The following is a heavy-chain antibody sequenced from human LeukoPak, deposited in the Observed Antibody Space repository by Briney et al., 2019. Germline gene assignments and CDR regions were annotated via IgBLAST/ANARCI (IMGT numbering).Heavy chain of an antibody. CDR3: ARVSITMVRGVLNGMDV. CDR1: GGSISSDDYY. V-gene: IGHV4-30-4*01. CDR2: IYYSGST. D-gene: IGHD3-10*01. Sequence: SQTLSLTCTVSGGSISSDDYYWSWIRQPPGKGLEWIGYIYYSGSTYYNPSLKSRVTISVDTSKNQFSLKLSSVTAADTAVYYCARVSITMVRGVLNGMDVWGQGTTVTVSS. J-gene: IGHJ6*02.